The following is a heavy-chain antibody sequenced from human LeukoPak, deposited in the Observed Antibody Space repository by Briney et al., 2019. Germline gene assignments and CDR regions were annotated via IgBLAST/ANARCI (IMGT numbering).Heavy chain of an antibody. CDR1: GYTFTSYY. J-gene: IGHJ4*02. CDR2: INPSGGST. V-gene: IGHV1-46*01. D-gene: IGHD1-20*01. CDR3: ARDLTGNYFDY. Sequence: PLASVKVSCTASGYTFTSYYMHWVRQAPGQGLEWMGIINPSGGSTSYAQKFQGRVTMTRDTSTSTVYMELSSLRSEDTAVYYCARDLTGNYFDYWGQGTLVTVSS.